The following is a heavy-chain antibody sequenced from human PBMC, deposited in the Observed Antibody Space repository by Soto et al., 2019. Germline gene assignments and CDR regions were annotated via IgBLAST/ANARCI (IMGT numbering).Heavy chain of an antibody. CDR3: VRENYYYGMDV. CDR1: GFDASVNY. J-gene: IGHJ6*02. Sequence: EVQLVESGGTLVQPGGSLRLSCAASGFDASVNYMAWVRQAPGKGLEWVSTINAGGNTFYADSVKGRFTISRDDSTNTLSLQMNSLIVEDTAMFYCVRENYYYGMDVWGQGTAVTVSS. V-gene: IGHV3-66*01. CDR2: INAGGNT.